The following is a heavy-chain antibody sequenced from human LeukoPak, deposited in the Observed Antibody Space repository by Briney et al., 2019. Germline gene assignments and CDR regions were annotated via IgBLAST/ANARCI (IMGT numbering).Heavy chain of an antibody. D-gene: IGHD1-26*01. CDR2: IYTSGST. CDR1: GGSISSGSYY. V-gene: IGHV4-61*02. Sequence: SETLSLTCTVSGGSISSGSYYWSWIRQPAGKGLEWIGRIYTSGSTNYNPSLKSRVTISVDTSKNQFFLKLSSVTAADTAVYYCARGLWELPDYWGQGTLVTVSS. CDR3: ARGLWELPDY. J-gene: IGHJ4*02.